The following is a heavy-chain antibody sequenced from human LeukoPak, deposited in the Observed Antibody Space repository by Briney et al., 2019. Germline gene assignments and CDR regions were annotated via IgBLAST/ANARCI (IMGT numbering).Heavy chain of an antibody. Sequence: GGSLRLSCAASGFTFSSYAMHWVRQAPGKGLEWVAVISYDGSNKYYADSVKGRFTISRDNSKNTLDLQMNSLRAEDTAVYYCAREKPTVVTYYFDYWGQGTLVTVSS. CDR3: AREKPTVVTYYFDY. J-gene: IGHJ4*02. CDR2: ISYDGSNK. V-gene: IGHV3-30-3*01. CDR1: GFTFSSYA. D-gene: IGHD3-16*02.